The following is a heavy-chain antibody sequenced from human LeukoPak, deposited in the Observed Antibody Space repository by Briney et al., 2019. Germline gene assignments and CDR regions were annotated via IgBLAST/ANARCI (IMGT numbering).Heavy chain of an antibody. V-gene: IGHV4-59*12. CDR3: ARDAGVNAFDI. CDR2: IYYSGST. CDR1: GGSISSYY. Sequence: SETLSLTCTVSGGSISSYYWSWIRQPPGKGLEWIGYIYYSGSTYYNPSLKSRVTISVDTSKNQFSLKLSSVTAADTAVYYCARDAGVNAFDIWGQGTMVTVSS. J-gene: IGHJ3*02.